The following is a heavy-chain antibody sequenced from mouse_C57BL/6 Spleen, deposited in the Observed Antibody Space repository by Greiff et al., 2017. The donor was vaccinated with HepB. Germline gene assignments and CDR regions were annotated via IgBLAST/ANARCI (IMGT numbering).Heavy chain of an antibody. CDR1: GYTFTSYW. J-gene: IGHJ2*01. Sequence: QVQLQQPGAELVMPGASVKLSCKASGYTFTSYWMHWVKQRPGQGLEWIGELDPSDSYTNYNQKFQGKSTFTVDQSASTAYMQLSSLTSEDSAVYYCARSNYYGSSLYYFDYWGQGTTLTVSS. V-gene: IGHV1-69*01. D-gene: IGHD1-1*01. CDR3: ARSNYYGSSLYYFDY. CDR2: LDPSDSYT.